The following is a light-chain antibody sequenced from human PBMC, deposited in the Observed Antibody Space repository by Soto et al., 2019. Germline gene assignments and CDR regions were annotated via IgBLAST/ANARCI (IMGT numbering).Light chain of an antibody. CDR3: TSYSSSNNRYV. CDR1: SSDVGGYNF. Sequence: QSALTQPPSASGSPGQSVTISCTGTSSDVGGYNFVSWYQQQLGKAPKLIIYEINKRPSGVSDRFSGSKSGNTASLTVSGLQAEDEADYYCTSYSSSNNRYVFGAGTKLTVL. J-gene: IGLJ1*01. V-gene: IGLV2-8*01. CDR2: EIN.